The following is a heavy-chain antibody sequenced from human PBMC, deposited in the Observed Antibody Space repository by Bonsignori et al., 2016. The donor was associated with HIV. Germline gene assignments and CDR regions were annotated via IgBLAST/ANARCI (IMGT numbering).Heavy chain of an antibody. CDR1: SGSISSGDYF. Sequence: QLQESGPGLVKPAQTLSLTCIVSSGSISSGDYFWSWVRQAPGRGLEWIGFIDYRGNTDNNPSLKSRVTMSVDTSKNQFSLKLTSVTAADTAVYYCARDLFSSGYYYWGQGVRVTVSS. CDR3: ARDLFSSGYYY. CDR2: IDYRGNT. V-gene: IGHV4-30-4*01. J-gene: IGHJ4*02. D-gene: IGHD3-22*01.